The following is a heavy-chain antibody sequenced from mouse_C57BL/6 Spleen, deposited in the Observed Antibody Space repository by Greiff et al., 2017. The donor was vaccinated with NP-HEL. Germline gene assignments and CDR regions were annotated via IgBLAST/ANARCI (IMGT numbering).Heavy chain of an antibody. CDR3: ARSDDLFAD. D-gene: IGHD2-13*01. J-gene: IGHJ3*01. CDR1: GYTFTSYW. V-gene: IGHV1-7*01. CDR2: INPSSGYT. Sequence: VQLQQSGAELAKPGASVKLSCKASGYTFTSYWMHWVKQRPGQGLEWIGYINPSSGYTKYNQKFKDKATLTTDKSSSTAYMQMSSLSYEDSAVYYCARSDDLFADWGQGTLVTVSA.